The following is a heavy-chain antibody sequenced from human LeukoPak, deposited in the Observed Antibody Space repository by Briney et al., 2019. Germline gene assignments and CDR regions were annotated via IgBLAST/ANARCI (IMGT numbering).Heavy chain of an antibody. J-gene: IGHJ4*02. D-gene: IGHD3-22*01. CDR1: GFTVSSSY. Sequence: GGSLRLSCAASGFTVSSSYMSWVRQAPGKELEWVSVIYSGGSTYYADSVKGRFTISRHNSKNTLYLQMNSLRAEDTAVYYCAGSYYDSSGYYYHDYWGQGTLVTVSS. V-gene: IGHV3-53*04. CDR2: IYSGGST. CDR3: AGSYYDSSGYYYHDY.